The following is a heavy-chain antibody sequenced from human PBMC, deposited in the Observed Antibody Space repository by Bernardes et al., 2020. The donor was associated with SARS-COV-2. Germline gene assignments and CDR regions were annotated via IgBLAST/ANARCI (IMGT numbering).Heavy chain of an antibody. CDR3: ARQDFIAAAGTRWFDP. J-gene: IGHJ5*02. CDR2: IFYSGST. D-gene: IGHD6-13*01. Sequence: SETLSLTCIVSGGSISSSFYYWGWIRQPTGKGLEWIGSIFYSGSTHYNPSLKSRVTISVDTSKNQFSLKLSSVTAADTAVYHCARQDFIAAAGTRWFDPWGQGTLVTVSS. CDR1: GGSISSSFYY. V-gene: IGHV4-39*01.